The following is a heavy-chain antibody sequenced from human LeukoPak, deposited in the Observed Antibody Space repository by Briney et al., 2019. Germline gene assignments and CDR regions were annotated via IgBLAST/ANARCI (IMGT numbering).Heavy chain of an antibody. V-gene: IGHV1-2*02. CDR1: GYTVTGYY. CDR3: GRDRHWNQGNFDY. Sequence: ASVKVSCKAFGYTVTGYYIHWVRQAPGQGLEWMGWINPNNGGTNSAQKFQGRVTMTRDTSIGTAYMELNRLTYDDTAVYYCGRDRHWNQGNFDYWGQGTLVTVSS. D-gene: IGHD1-1*01. CDR2: INPNNGGT. J-gene: IGHJ4*02.